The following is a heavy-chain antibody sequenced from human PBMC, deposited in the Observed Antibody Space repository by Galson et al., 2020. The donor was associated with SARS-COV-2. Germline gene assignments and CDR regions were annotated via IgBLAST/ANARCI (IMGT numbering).Heavy chain of an antibody. J-gene: IGHJ4*02. CDR3: TRDYYSSSWYLFDY. V-gene: IGHV3-49*03. CDR2: IRSKAYGGTT. CDR1: GFTFGDYA. Sequence: GGSLRLSCTASGFTFGDYAMSWFRQAPGKGLEWVGFIRSKAYGGTTEYAASVKGRFTISRDDSKSIAYLQMNSLKTEDTAVYYCTRDYYSSSWYLFDYWGQGTLVTVSS. D-gene: IGHD6-13*01.